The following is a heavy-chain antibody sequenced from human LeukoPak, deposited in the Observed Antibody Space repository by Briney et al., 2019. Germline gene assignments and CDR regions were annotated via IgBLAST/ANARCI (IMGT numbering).Heavy chain of an antibody. Sequence: ASVKVSCKASGYTFSGYYMHWVRQAPGQGLEWMGIIYPGDSDTRYSPSFQGQVTISADKSISTAYLQWSSLKASDTAMYYCARPGVVDTAHPFDYWGQGTLVTVSS. D-gene: IGHD5-18*01. CDR1: GYTFSGYY. J-gene: IGHJ4*02. CDR3: ARPGVVDTAHPFDY. CDR2: IYPGDSDT. V-gene: IGHV5-51*01.